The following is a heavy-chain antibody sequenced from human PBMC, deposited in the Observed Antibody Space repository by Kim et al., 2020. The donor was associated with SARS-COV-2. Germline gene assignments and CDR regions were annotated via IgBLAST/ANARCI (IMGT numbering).Heavy chain of an antibody. CDR3: ARDLEMATILEFYAFDI. CDR1: GFTFSDYY. Sequence: GGSLRLSCAASGFTFSDYYMSWIRQAPGKGLEWVSYISSSSSYTNYADSVKGRFTISRDNAKNSLYLQMNSLRAEDTAVYYCARDLEMATILEFYAFDIWGQGTMVTVSS. J-gene: IGHJ3*02. CDR2: ISSSSSYT. D-gene: IGHD5-12*01. V-gene: IGHV3-11*06.